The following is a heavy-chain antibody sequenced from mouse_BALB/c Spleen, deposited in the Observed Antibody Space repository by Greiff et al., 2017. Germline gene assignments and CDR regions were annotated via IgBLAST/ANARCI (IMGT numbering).Heavy chain of an antibody. CDR2: IDPYYGGT. Sequence: EVQLVVSGPELEKPGASVTISCKASGYSFSGYNMNWVKQSNGKSLVWLGNIDPYYGGTSYNQKFKGKATLTVDKSSSTAYMQLKSLTSEDSAVYYCARNEDDDAALDYWGQGTTLTVSS. CDR1: GYSFSGYN. V-gene: IGHV1-39*01. CDR3: ARNEDDDAALDY. J-gene: IGHJ2*01. D-gene: IGHD1-2*01.